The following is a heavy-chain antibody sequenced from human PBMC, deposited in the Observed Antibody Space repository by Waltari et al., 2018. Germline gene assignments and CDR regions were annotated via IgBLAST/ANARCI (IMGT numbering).Heavy chain of an antibody. CDR3: ARALDYGDY. CDR2: ISYDGSNK. J-gene: IGHJ4*02. CDR1: GFTFSSYA. V-gene: IGHV3-30*16. Sequence: QVQLVESGGGVVQPGRSLRLSCAASGFTFSSYAMHWVRQAPGKGLGWVAVISYDGSNKYYADSVKGRFTISRDNSKNTLYLQMNSLRAEDTAVYYCARALDYGDYWGQGTLVTVSS.